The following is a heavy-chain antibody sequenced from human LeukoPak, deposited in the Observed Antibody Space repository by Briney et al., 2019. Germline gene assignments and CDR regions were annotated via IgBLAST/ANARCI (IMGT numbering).Heavy chain of an antibody. CDR3: ARGGAVIAAGFDY. CDR2: ISSSSSYT. D-gene: IGHD6-13*01. V-gene: IGHV3-21*06. CDR1: GLTFSSYS. J-gene: IGHJ4*02. Sequence: GGSLRLSCAASGLTFSSYSMHWVRQAPGKGLEWVSSISSSSSYTDYGDSVKGRFTISRDNAKNSLDLRMNSLRAEDTAVYFCARGGAVIAAGFDYWGQGTLVTVSS.